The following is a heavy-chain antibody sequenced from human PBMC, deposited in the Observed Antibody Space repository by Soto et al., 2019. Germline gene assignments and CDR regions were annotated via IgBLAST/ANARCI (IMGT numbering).Heavy chain of an antibody. CDR3: TVTLRFPASFDP. D-gene: IGHD3-3*01. CDR1: GFTFSGSA. CDR2: IRSKANSYAT. Sequence: PGGSLRLSCAASGFTFSGSAMHWVRQASGKGLEWVGRIRSKANSYATAYAASVKGRFTISRDDSKNTAYLQMNSLKTEDTAVYYCTVTLRFPASFDPWGRGTLVTVSS. J-gene: IGHJ5*02. V-gene: IGHV3-73*01.